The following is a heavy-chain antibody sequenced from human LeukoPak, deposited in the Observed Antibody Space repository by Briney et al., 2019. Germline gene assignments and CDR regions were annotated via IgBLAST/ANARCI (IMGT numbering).Heavy chain of an antibody. CDR1: GFPFSSYS. CDR2: ISASGSNI. J-gene: IGHJ4*02. Sequence: PGGSLRLSCAASGFPFSSYSMNWVRQAPGKGLEWVSYISASGSNIYYLDAVKGRFTVSRDNAMNSLFLQTNRPGVEDTAIYYCVRVKGTYFDFWGQGTLVTVSS. V-gene: IGHV3-48*01. CDR3: VRVKGTYFDF. D-gene: IGHD1-1*01.